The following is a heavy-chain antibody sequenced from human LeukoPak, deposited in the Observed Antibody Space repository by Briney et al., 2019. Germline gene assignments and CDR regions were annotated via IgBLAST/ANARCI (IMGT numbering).Heavy chain of an antibody. J-gene: IGHJ6*02. CDR3: ARAQLNLLVDFGMDV. D-gene: IGHD1-1*01. V-gene: IGHV4-59*07. CDR1: GGSITTYY. CDR2: INYSGST. Sequence: PSDTLSLTCTVSGGSITTYYWTWIRQPPGKGLEWLGYINYSGSTNYNPSLKSRVTISVDTSKNQFFLKLSSVTAADTAVYYCARAQLNLLVDFGMDVWGQGTTVTVSS.